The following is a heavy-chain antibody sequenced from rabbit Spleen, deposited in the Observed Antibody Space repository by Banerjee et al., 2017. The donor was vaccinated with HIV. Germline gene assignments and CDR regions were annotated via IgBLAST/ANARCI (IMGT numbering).Heavy chain of an antibody. J-gene: IGHJ4*01. D-gene: IGHD4-1*01. CDR3: ARDLDGVIGWNFGW. CDR2: IDPLFGNT. CDR1: GFDFSSYG. Sequence: QEQLVESGGGLVQPGGSLKLSCKASGFDFSSYGVSWVRQAPGKGLEWIGYIDPLFGNTYYANWVNGRFTFSKTSSTTVTLQMTSLTAADTATYFCARDLDGVIGWNFGWWGPGTLVTVS. V-gene: IGHV1S39*01.